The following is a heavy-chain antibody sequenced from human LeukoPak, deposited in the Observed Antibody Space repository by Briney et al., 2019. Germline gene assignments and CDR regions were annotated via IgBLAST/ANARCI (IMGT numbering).Heavy chain of an antibody. J-gene: IGHJ4*02. Sequence: PSQTLSLTCTVSGGSISSGSYYWSWIRQPAGKGLEWIGRIYTSGSTNYNPSLKSRVTISVDTSKNQFSLKLSSVTAADTAVYYCARVKSGWYFDYWGQGTLVTVSS. CDR3: ARVKSGWYFDY. D-gene: IGHD6-19*01. CDR1: GGSISSGSYY. V-gene: IGHV4-61*02. CDR2: IYTSGST.